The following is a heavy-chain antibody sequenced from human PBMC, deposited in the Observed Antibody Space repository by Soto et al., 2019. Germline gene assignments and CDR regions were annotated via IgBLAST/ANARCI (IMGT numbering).Heavy chain of an antibody. J-gene: IGHJ6*03. CDR1: GFSLSTSGVG. Sequence: SGPTLVNPTQTLTLTCTFSGFSLSTSGVGVGWIRQPPGKALEWLALIYWDDDKWYSPSLKSRLTITKDTPKNQVVLTMTNMDPVDTATYYCARLPGGYCSGGSCYYDYYMDVWGKGTTVTVSS. CDR2: IYWDDDK. D-gene: IGHD2-15*01. V-gene: IGHV2-5*02. CDR3: ARLPGGYCSGGSCYYDYYMDV.